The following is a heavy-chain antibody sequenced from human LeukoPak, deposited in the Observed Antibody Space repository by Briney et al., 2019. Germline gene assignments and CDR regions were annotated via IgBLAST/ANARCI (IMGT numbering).Heavy chain of an antibody. J-gene: IGHJ4*02. D-gene: IGHD3-22*01. V-gene: IGHV1-18*04. CDR1: GYTFTSYG. CDR2: ISAYNGNT. CDR3: ARTYYYDSSGYYQDH. Sequence: ASVKVSCKASGYTFTSYGISWVRQAPGQGLEWMGWISAYNGNTNYAQKLQGRVTMTTDTSTSTAYMELRSLRSDDTAMYYCARTYYYDSSGYYQDHWGQGTLVTVSS.